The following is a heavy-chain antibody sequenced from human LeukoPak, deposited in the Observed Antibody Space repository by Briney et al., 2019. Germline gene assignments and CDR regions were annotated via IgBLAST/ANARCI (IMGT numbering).Heavy chain of an antibody. J-gene: IGHJ5*02. CDR3: ARDRYCGGGSCYFLWFDP. CDR1: GYTFTGYG. D-gene: IGHD2-15*01. CDR2: ISANNGNT. Sequence: ASVKVSCKASGYTFTGYGISWVRQAPGQGLEWMGWISANNGNTNYAQKLQGRVTMTTDTSTSTAYMELRSLRSDDTAVYYCARDRYCGGGSCYFLWFDPWGQGTLVTVSS. V-gene: IGHV1-18*01.